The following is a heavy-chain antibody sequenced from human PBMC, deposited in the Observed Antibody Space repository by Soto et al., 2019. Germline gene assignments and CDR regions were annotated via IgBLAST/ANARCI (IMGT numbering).Heavy chain of an antibody. CDR2: INPSGGST. J-gene: IGHJ6*02. D-gene: IGHD6-19*01. CDR1: GCTFTNYY. Sequence: AGVTVSCKASGCTFTNYYMHWVGQARSQGLEWMGIINPSGGSTSYAQKFQGRVTMTRDTSTSTVYMELSSLRSEDTAVYYCARALIAVAGIQDYGMDDWGQGTTVTV. CDR3: ARALIAVAGIQDYGMDD. V-gene: IGHV1-46*01.